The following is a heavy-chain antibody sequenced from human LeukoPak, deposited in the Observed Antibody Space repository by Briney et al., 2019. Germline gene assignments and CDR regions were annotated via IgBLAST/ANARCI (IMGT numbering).Heavy chain of an antibody. D-gene: IGHD2-2*01. CDR2: INHSGST. CDR1: GGSFSGYY. V-gene: IGHV4-34*01. Sequence: NASETLSLTCAVYGGSFSGYYWSWIRQPPGKGLEWIGEINHSGSTNYNPSLKSRVTISVDTSKNQFSLKLSSVTAADTAVYYCARVSYCSSTSCSDYWGQGTLVTVSS. CDR3: ARVSYCSSTSCSDY. J-gene: IGHJ4*02.